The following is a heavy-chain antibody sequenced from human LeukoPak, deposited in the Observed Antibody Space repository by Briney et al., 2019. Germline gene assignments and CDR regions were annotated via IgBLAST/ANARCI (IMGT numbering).Heavy chain of an antibody. Sequence: SETLSLTCAVYGGSFSGYYWSWIRQPPGKGLEWIGEINHSGSTNYNPSLKSRVTISVDTSKNQFSLKLSSVIAADTAVYYCARGDDTNFDYWGQGTLVTVSS. CDR1: GGSFSGYY. D-gene: IGHD3-22*01. CDR2: INHSGST. V-gene: IGHV4-34*01. CDR3: ARGDDTNFDY. J-gene: IGHJ4*02.